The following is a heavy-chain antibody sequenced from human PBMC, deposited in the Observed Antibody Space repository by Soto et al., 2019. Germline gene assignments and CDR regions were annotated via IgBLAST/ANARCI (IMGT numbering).Heavy chain of an antibody. CDR2: ISSSSSYI. CDR3: ARDLALDLDRYFDY. CDR1: GFTFSSYS. V-gene: IGHV3-21*01. Sequence: TGGSLRLSCAASGFTFSSYSMNWVRQAPGKGLEWVSSISSSSSYIYYADSVKGRFTISRDNAKNSLYLQMNSLRAEDTAVYYCARDLALDLDRYFDYWGQGTLVTVSS. D-gene: IGHD1-1*01. J-gene: IGHJ4*02.